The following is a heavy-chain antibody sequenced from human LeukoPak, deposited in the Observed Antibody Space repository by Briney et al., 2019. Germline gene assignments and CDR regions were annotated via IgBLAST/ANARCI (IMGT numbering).Heavy chain of an antibody. Sequence: ASVKVSCKTSGHTFTANYIHWVRQAPGQGLEWVGWINSYSGATKYAQKSQGRVTMTRDTSIRTTYMELDRLTLDDTAVYYCARGSGTSWFDYWGQGTLVTVSS. CDR1: GHTFTANY. CDR2: INSYSGAT. V-gene: IGHV1-2*02. D-gene: IGHD2-2*01. J-gene: IGHJ5*01. CDR3: ARGSGTSWFDY.